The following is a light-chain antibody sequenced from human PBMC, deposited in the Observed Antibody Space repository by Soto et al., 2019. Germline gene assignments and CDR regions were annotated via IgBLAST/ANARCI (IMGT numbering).Light chain of an antibody. CDR3: QHYNSYSEA. V-gene: IGKV1-5*03. CDR2: KAS. Sequence: DVQMTQAPSTLSTSVGDRVIFTCRASQTISSWLAWYQQKPGKAPKLLIYKASTLKSGVPSRFSGSGSGTEFTLTISSLQPDDFATYYCQHYNSYSEAFGQGTKVDIK. CDR1: QTISSW. J-gene: IGKJ1*01.